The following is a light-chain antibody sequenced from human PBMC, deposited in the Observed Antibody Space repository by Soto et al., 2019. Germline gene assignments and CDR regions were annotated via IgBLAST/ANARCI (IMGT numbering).Light chain of an antibody. CDR2: LNSDGSH. CDR3: QTWATGTVV. V-gene: IGLV4-69*01. Sequence: QLVLTQSPSASASLGASVKLTCTLSSGHTSYDIAWHQQQPEKGPRVLMKLNSDGSHTKGDGIPDRFSGSSSGAERYLTISSLQSEDEADYYCQTWATGTVVFGGGTKLTVL. J-gene: IGLJ2*01. CDR1: SGHTSYD.